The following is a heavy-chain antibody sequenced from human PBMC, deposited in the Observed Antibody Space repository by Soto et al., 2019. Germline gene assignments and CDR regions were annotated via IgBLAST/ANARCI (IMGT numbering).Heavy chain of an antibody. CDR2: ISYDGSNK. J-gene: IGHJ4*02. CDR1: GFTFSSYA. CDR3: ARGGVRCLQNPYYFDY. Sequence: QVQLVESGGGVVQPGRSLRLSCAASGFTFSSYAMHWVRQAPGKGLEWVAVISYDGSNKYYADSVKGRFTISRDNSKNTLYLQMNSLRAEDTAVYYCARGGVRCLQNPYYFDYWGQGTLVCVSS. V-gene: IGHV3-30-3*01. D-gene: IGHD1-1*01.